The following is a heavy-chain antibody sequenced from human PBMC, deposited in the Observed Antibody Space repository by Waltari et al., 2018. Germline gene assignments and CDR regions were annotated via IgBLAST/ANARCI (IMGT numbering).Heavy chain of an antibody. J-gene: IGHJ6*02. V-gene: IGHV3-30*04. Sequence: VQLVESGGGVVQPGRSLRLSCTASEFTFRSYAMHWVRQAPGKGLEWLAVISYNEMNIYYLEAVKGRFRISRDNSKKMLYLQMNSLITEDTAVYYCARDYCDRTNCHGMDVWGQGTTVIVSS. CDR3: ARDYCDRTNCHGMDV. D-gene: IGHD3-22*01. CDR1: EFTFRSYA. CDR2: ISYNEMNI.